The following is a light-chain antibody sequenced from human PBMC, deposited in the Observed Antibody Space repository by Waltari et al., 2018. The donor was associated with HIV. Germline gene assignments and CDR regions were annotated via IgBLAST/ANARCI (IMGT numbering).Light chain of an antibody. CDR2: EVS. Sequence: QSALTQPASVSGSPGQSITISCTGTSSDIGDYNYVSWYQQHPGKAPKLLIYEVSNRPSGVSNRFSGSKSGNTASLTISGLQAEDEPDYYCSSYTSSSTVVFGGGTKVTVL. CDR1: SSDIGDYNY. V-gene: IGLV2-14*01. CDR3: SSYTSSSTVV. J-gene: IGLJ3*02.